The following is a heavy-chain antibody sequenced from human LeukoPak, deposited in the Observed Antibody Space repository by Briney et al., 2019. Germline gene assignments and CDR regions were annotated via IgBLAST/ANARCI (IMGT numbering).Heavy chain of an antibody. D-gene: IGHD6-19*01. CDR3: ARELEIAVAGTLGY. J-gene: IGHJ4*02. V-gene: IGHV3-33*08. CDR2: IWYDGSNK. CDR1: GFTFSSFT. Sequence: GGSLRLSCAASGFTFSSFTMNWVRQAPGKGLEWVAVIWYDGSNKYYADSVKGRFTISRDHSKNTLYLQMKSLRAEDTAVYYCARELEIAVAGTLGYWGQGTLVTVSS.